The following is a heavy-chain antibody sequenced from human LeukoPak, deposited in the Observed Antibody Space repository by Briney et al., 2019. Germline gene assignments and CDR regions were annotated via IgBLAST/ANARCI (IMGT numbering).Heavy chain of an antibody. CDR2: ISASGGST. D-gene: IGHD1/OR15-1a*01. CDR3: AKDKLEQRPYFFDY. J-gene: IGHJ4*02. CDR1: GFTFSGYG. Sequence: GGSLRLSCAASGFTFSGYGMSWVRQAPGKGLEWVSGISASGGSTYYADSVKGRFTISRDNSKNTLYLQMNSLRAEDTAVYYCAKDKLEQRPYFFDYWGQGTLVTVSS. V-gene: IGHV3-23*01.